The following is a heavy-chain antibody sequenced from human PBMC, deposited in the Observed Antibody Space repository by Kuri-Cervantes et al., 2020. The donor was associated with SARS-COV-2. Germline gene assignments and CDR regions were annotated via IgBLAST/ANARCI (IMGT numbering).Heavy chain of an antibody. V-gene: IGHV3-30*02. Sequence: GGSLRLPCAASGFTFSSYGMHWVRQAPGKGLEWVAVIWYDGSNKYYADSVKGRFTISRDNSKNTLYLQMKSLRSEDTAMYYCAKDRVGVQDFWGQGTLVTVSS. J-gene: IGHJ4*02. CDR2: IWYDGSNK. CDR3: AKDRVGVQDF. D-gene: IGHD2-21*01. CDR1: GFTFSSYG.